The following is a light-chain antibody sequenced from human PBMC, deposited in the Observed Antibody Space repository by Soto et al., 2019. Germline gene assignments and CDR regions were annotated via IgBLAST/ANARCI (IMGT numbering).Light chain of an antibody. CDR1: QSISSW. V-gene: IGKV1-5*01. J-gene: IGKJ4*01. Sequence: DIQMTQSPSTLSASVGDRVTITCRASQSISSWLAWYQQKPGKAPKLLIYDASSLESGVPSRFSGRGSGTEFTLTIDRLEPEDFAVYYCHQYYSSPTTFGGGTKVDIK. CDR2: DAS. CDR3: HQYYSSPTT.